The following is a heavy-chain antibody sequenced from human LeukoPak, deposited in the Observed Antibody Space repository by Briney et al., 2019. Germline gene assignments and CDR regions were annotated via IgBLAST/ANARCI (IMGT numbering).Heavy chain of an antibody. D-gene: IGHD2-2*01. CDR1: GVSFTITTY. CDR3: SREGQASSPSDP. CDR2: ISLSGYT. V-gene: IGHV4-4*02. J-gene: IGHJ5*02. Sequence: SETLSLTCGVSGVSFTITTYSCCLRQPPGQGLEWIGEISLSGYTGFNPSLRSRVTMSLDESKNHLPLNLASVTAADTAVFYCSREGQASSPSDPRGQRIPVTVTS.